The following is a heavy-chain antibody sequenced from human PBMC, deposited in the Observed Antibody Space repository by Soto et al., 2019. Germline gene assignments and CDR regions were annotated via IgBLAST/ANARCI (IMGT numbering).Heavy chain of an antibody. CDR3: ARLYNWNDRYYYYYDGMDV. CDR2: IYYSGST. CDR1: GGSISSSSYY. Sequence: SETLSLTCTVSGGSISSSSYYWGWIRQPPGKGLEWIGSIYYSGSTYYNPSLKSRVTISVDTSKNQFSLKLSSVTAADTAVYYCARLYNWNDRYYYYYDGMDVWGQGTTVT. V-gene: IGHV4-39*01. J-gene: IGHJ6*01. D-gene: IGHD1-20*01.